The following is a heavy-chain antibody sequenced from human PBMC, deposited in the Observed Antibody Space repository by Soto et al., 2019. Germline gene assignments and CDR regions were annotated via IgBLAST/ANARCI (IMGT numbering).Heavy chain of an antibody. J-gene: IGHJ4*02. CDR3: ARDLFDY. CDR1: GFIFSRYW. Sequence: GGSLRLSCGASGFIFSRYWMNWVRQAPGKGLEWVANINQDGGQTYYVDSVKGRFTISRNNAKNFLYLQMSSLRAEDTAVYYCARDLFDYWGQGTLVTVSS. CDR2: INQDGGQT. V-gene: IGHV3-7*01.